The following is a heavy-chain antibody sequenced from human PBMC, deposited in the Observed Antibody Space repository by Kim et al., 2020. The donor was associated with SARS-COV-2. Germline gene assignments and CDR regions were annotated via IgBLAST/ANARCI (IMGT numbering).Heavy chain of an antibody. D-gene: IGHD3-22*01. CDR3: AKDTPYYYDSSGYTFDY. J-gene: IGHJ4*02. CDR2: ISYDGSNK. Sequence: GGSLRLSCAASGFTFSSYGMHWVRQAPGKGLEWVAVISYDGSNKYYADSVKGRFTISRDNSKNTLYLQMNSLRAEDTAVYYCAKDTPYYYDSSGYTFDYWGQGTLVTVSS. V-gene: IGHV3-30*18. CDR1: GFTFSSYG.